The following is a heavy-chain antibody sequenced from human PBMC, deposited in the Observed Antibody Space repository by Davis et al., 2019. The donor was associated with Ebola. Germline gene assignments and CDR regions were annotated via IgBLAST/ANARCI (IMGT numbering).Heavy chain of an antibody. CDR2: IYPGDSDT. V-gene: IGHV5-51*01. D-gene: IGHD3-16*01. CDR3: ARGGDYLAEYFQH. J-gene: IGHJ1*01. CDR1: GYSSSSYW. Sequence: GESLKISCKGSGYSSSSYWIGWVRQMPGKGLEWMGIIYPGDSDTRYSPSFQGQVPISADKSISTAYLQWSSLKASDTAMYYCARGGDYLAEYFQHWDQGTLVTVSS.